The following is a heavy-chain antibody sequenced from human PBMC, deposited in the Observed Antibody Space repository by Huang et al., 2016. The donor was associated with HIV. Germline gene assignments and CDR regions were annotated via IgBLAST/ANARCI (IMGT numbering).Heavy chain of an antibody. Sequence: EVQLVQSGAEVKKPGESLKISCRVSGYSFSSYWIGWVRQMPGRGLEWMAVIYPADSDIKYSQSFKDQVIISVDKSFDIAYLQWRGLRASDTATYYCARQHTGYHIFDLWGQGTTVTVSS. D-gene: IGHD3-9*01. CDR3: ARQHTGYHIFDL. J-gene: IGHJ6*02. V-gene: IGHV5-51*01. CDR1: GYSFSSYW. CDR2: IYPADSDI.